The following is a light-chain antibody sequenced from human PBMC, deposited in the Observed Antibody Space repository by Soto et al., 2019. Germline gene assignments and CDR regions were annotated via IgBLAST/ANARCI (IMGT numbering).Light chain of an antibody. Sequence: QSVLTQPPSVSAAPGQKVTVSCSGSRSNIGNNYVSWYQHLPGTAPKLLIYDNDKRPSGIPDRFSASKSGTSATLDITGLQTGGEADYYCEAWDSNLSGGVFGGGTKLTVL. J-gene: IGLJ3*02. CDR3: EAWDSNLSGGV. CDR2: DND. CDR1: RSNIGNNY. V-gene: IGLV1-51*01.